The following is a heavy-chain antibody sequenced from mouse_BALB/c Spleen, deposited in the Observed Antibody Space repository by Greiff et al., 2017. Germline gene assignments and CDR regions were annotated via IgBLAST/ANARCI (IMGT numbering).Heavy chain of an antibody. CDR2: IYPGNSDT. J-gene: IGHJ1*01. CDR3: TINCYGSSYWYLDV. D-gene: IGHD1-1*01. V-gene: IGHV1-5*01. Sequence: VQLQQSGTVLARPGASVKMSCKASGYTFTSYWMHWVKQRPGQGLEWIGAIYPGNSDTSYNQKFKGKAKLTAVTSTSTADMELSSLTNEDSAVYYCTINCYGSSYWYLDVWGAGTTVTVSS. CDR1: GYTFTSYW.